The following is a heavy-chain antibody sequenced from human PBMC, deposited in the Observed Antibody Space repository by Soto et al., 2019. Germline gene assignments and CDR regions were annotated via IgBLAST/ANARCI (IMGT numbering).Heavy chain of an antibody. D-gene: IGHD6-19*01. V-gene: IGHV3-53*04. CDR2: IYSDGRT. CDR1: GFTVSSNY. J-gene: IGHJ4*02. Sequence: GGSLRLSCAASGFTVSSNYMSWVRQAPGKGLEWVSVIYSDGRTDYADSVKGRFTISRHNSKNTLYLQMNSLRAEDTAVYYCAGGEAVAIFDYWGQGTLVTVSS. CDR3: AGGEAVAIFDY.